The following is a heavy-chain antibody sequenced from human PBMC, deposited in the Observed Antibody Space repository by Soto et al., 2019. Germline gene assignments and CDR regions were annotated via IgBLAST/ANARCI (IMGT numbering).Heavy chain of an antibody. CDR2: TYHSGTT. J-gene: IGHJ3*02. CDR1: GGSISSSGYY. CDR3: ARRRELLSSGFGRLDDDLDI. Sequence: QLQLQESGPGLVKPSETLSLTCSVSGGSISSSGYYWGWIRQPPGKGLEWIGSTYHSGTTYYNPSLKSRVTMSVDTSKNQFSLKLTSVTAADTAVYYCARRRELLSSGFGRLDDDLDIWGQGTMVTVSS. D-gene: IGHD1-7*01. V-gene: IGHV4-39*01.